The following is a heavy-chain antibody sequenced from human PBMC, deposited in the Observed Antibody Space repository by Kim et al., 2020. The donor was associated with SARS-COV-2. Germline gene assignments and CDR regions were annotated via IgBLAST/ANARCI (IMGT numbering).Heavy chain of an antibody. CDR1: GFTFSSCA. CDR3: VKANGGSCVGFDN. CDR2: ISDSGAT. V-gene: IGHV3-23*01. D-gene: IGHD2-8*01. J-gene: IGHJ4*02. Sequence: GGSLILSCATSGFTFSSCAMAWVRRAPGKGLEWLSVISDSGATYSADSSRGRFSISRDTSTKTSLVQKISLLVEDATVYYCVKANGGSCVGFDNWAQG.